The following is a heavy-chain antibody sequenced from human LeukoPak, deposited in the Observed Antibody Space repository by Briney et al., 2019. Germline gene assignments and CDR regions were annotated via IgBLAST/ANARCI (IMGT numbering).Heavy chain of an antibody. CDR3: ATYVPGGTARYNWFDP. J-gene: IGHJ5*02. CDR1: RYTLTELS. V-gene: IGHV1-24*01. CDR2: FDPEDGDT. D-gene: IGHD2-15*01. Sequence: ASVKLSCKLSRYTLTELSMHWVRQAPGKELEWMGGFDPEDGDTIYAQKFQGRVTMTEDTSTDTAYMELSSLRSEDAAVYYCATYVPGGTARYNWFDPWGQETLVTVSS.